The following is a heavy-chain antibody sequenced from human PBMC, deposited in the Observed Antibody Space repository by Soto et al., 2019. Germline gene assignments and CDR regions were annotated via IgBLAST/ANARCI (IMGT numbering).Heavy chain of an antibody. V-gene: IGHV3-30*18. J-gene: IGHJ4*02. D-gene: IGHD3-10*01. Sequence: QVQLVESGGGVVQPGRSLRLSCAASGFTFSSYAIHWVRQAPGKGLEWVAVISSDGKDKYSADCMKGRFAISRDNSKNTLYLQMNSLRAEDTAVYYCAKDSGRGSADYYFDYWGQGTLVTVSS. CDR2: ISSDGKDK. CDR3: AKDSGRGSADYYFDY. CDR1: GFTFSSYA.